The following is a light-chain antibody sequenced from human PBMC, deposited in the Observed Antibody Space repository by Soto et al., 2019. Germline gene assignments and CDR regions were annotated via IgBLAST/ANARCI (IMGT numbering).Light chain of an antibody. CDR2: GAT. Sequence: ETVLTQSPGTLSLSPGERATLSCRASQSVGRNYLAWYQQKPGQAPRLLMYGATFGATGVPDRFSGSGSGTGFTLSIIRLEPEDFAVYYCQQYGSSPYTFGQGTKLEIK. V-gene: IGKV3-20*01. J-gene: IGKJ2*01. CDR3: QQYGSSPYT. CDR1: QSVGRNY.